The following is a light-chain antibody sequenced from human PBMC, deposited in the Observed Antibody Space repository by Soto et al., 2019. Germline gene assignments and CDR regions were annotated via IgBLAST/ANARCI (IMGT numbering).Light chain of an antibody. CDR2: AAS. Sequence: ETVMTQSPATLSVSPGERATLSCRASQSVSSNLAWYQQQPSQAPRLLIYAASTRATGIPARFSGSGSGTEFTLTISSLQSEDFAVYYCQQYNNWPRTFGQGTKVEIK. CDR3: QQYNNWPRT. CDR1: QSVSSN. J-gene: IGKJ1*01. V-gene: IGKV3-15*01.